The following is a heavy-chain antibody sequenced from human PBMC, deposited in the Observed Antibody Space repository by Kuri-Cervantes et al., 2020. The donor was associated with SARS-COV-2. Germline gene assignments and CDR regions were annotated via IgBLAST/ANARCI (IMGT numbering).Heavy chain of an antibody. Sequence: GGSLRLSCAASGFTFSSYWMSWVRQAPGKGLEWVANIKQDGSEKYYVDSVKGRLTISRDNAKNSLYLQMNSLRAEDTAVYYCARARGYCTNGVCYLWFDPWGQGTLVTVSS. CDR2: IKQDGSEK. CDR1: GFTFSSYW. CDR3: ARARGYCTNGVCYLWFDP. V-gene: IGHV3-7*03. J-gene: IGHJ5*02. D-gene: IGHD2-8*01.